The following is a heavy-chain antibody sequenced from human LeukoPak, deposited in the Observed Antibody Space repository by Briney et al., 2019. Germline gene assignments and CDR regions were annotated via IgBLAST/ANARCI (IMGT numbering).Heavy chain of an antibody. CDR2: IKSKTDGGTT. V-gene: IGHV3-15*01. J-gene: IGHJ4*02. D-gene: IGHD3-10*01. Sequence: GGSLRLSCAASGFTFSNAWMSWVRQAPGKGLEWVGRIKSKTDGGTTDYAAPVKGRFTISRDDSKNTLYLQMNSLRAEDTAVYYCANNQYYYGSGSYSTEREGDYFGYWGQGTLVTVSS. CDR3: ANNQYYYGSGSYSTEREGDYFGY. CDR1: GFTFSNAW.